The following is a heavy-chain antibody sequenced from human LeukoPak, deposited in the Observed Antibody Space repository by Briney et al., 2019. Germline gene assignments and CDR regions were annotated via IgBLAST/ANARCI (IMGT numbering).Heavy chain of an antibody. J-gene: IGHJ4*02. D-gene: IGHD1-26*01. Sequence: GASVKVSCKASGYTFTSYYMHWVRQAPGQGLEWMGIINPSGGSTSYAQKFQGRVTMTRDTSTSTVYMELSSLRSEDTAVYFCATEDPSGSYYGGWGQGTLVTVSS. CDR3: ATEDPSGSYYGG. CDR1: GYTFTSYY. CDR2: INPSGGST. V-gene: IGHV1-46*01.